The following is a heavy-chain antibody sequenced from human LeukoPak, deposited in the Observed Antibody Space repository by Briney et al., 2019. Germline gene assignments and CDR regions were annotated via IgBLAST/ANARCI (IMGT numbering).Heavy chain of an antibody. Sequence: GGSLRLSCAASGFTFSSYSMNWVRQAPGKGLEWVGFIRSKAYGGTTEYAASVKGRFTISRDDSKSIAYLQMNSLKTEDTAVYYCTRSLGYCSGGSCYFGYYYYYGMDVWGQGTTVTVSS. D-gene: IGHD2-15*01. V-gene: IGHV3-49*04. CDR3: TRSLGYCSGGSCYFGYYYYYGMDV. CDR1: GFTFSSYS. CDR2: IRSKAYGGTT. J-gene: IGHJ6*02.